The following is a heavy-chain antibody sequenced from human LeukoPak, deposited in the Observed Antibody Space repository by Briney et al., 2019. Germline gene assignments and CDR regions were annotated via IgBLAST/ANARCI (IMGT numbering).Heavy chain of an antibody. CDR2: ISGGGDST. CDR3: ARKVGYGYALDY. V-gene: IGHV3-23*01. CDR1: GFTFSNYA. Sequence: GGSLRLSCAASGFTFSNYAMNWVRQAPGKGLEWVSGISGGGDSTDYADAVKGRFTISRDNSKNTLYLQMNSLRAEDTAVYYCARKVGYGYALDYWGQGTLVTVSS. D-gene: IGHD5-18*01. J-gene: IGHJ4*02.